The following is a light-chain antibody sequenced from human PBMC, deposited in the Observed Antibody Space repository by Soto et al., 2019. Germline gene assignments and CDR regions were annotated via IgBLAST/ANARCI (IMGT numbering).Light chain of an antibody. J-gene: IGLJ2*01. CDR3: SSYTSSSTYVV. Sequence: QSALTQPASVSGSPGQSITISCTGTSSDVGGYNYVSWYQQHPGKAPKLMIYDVSNRTSGVSNRCSGSKSGNTASLTISGLQAEDEADYYCSSYTSSSTYVVFGGGTKLTVL. CDR1: SSDVGGYNY. CDR2: DVS. V-gene: IGLV2-14*01.